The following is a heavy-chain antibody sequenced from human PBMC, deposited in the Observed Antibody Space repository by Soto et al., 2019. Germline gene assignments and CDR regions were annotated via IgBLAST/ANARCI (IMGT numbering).Heavy chain of an antibody. D-gene: IGHD6-19*01. CDR3: ARGASAVAGALDY. V-gene: IGHV3-33*01. Sequence: QVQLVESGGGVVQPGRSLRLSCAASGFTFSSYGMHWVRQAPGKGLEWVAFIWYDGSNKYYTDSVKGRFTISRDNSKNTVFLQMSSLSAEDTAVYYCARGASAVAGALDYWAQGTLVSVS. CDR2: IWYDGSNK. CDR1: GFTFSSYG. J-gene: IGHJ4*02.